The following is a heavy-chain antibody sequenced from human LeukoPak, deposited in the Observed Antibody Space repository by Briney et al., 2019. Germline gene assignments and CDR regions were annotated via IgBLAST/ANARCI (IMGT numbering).Heavy chain of an antibody. CDR3: AKGEGTATAQYFDY. CDR2: ISYDGSNK. Sequence: PGGSLRLSCAASGFTFSSYGMHWVRQAPGKGLEWVAVISYDGSNKYYADSVKGRFTISRDNSKNTLYLQMNSLRAEDTAVYYCAKGEGTATAQYFDYWGQGTLVTVSS. D-gene: IGHD1-14*01. CDR1: GFTFSSYG. J-gene: IGHJ4*02. V-gene: IGHV3-30*18.